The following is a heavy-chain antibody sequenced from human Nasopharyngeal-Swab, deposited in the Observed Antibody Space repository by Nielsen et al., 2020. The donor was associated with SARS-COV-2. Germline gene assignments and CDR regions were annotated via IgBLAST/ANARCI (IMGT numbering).Heavy chain of an antibody. Sequence: GESLKISCAASGFTFSSYWMSWVRQAPGKGLEWVANIKQDGSEKYYVDSVKGRFTISRDNAKNSLYLQMNSLRAEDTAVYYCATAGSGWSFNYWGHGTLVTVSS. D-gene: IGHD6-19*01. CDR1: GFTFSSYW. CDR3: ATAGSGWSFNY. CDR2: IKQDGSEK. J-gene: IGHJ4*01. V-gene: IGHV3-7*03.